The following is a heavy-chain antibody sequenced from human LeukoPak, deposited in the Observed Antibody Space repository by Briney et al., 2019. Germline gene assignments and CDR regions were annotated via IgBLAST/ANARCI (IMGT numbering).Heavy chain of an antibody. J-gene: IGHJ4*02. D-gene: IGHD3-10*01. CDR3: ARAPNYYGSGSMDLGDY. CDR2: INPSGGST. CDR1: GYTFTSYY. V-gene: IGHV1-46*01. Sequence: GASVKVSCKASGYTFTSYYMHWVRQAPGQGLEWMGIINPSGGSTSYAQKFQGRVTMTRDTSTSTVYMELSSLRSEDTAVYYCARAPNYYGSGSMDLGDYWGQGTLVTVSS.